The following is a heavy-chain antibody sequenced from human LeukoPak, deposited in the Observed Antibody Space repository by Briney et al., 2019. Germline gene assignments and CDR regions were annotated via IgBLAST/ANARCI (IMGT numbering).Heavy chain of an antibody. J-gene: IGHJ4*02. D-gene: IGHD6-6*01. CDR1: GYTFTSYG. CDR2: ISGYNGNT. V-gene: IGHV1-18*01. Sequence: ASVKVSCKASGYTFTSYGISWVRQAPGQGLEWMGWISGYNGNTNYAQNLQGRVTMTTDTSTSTVYMELRSLRSDDTAVYYCAKDPPEYSSSHGGVDYWGQGTLVTVSS. CDR3: AKDPPEYSSSHGGVDY.